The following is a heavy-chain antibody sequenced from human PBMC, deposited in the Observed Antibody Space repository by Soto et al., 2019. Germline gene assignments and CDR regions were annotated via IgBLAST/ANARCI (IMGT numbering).Heavy chain of an antibody. Sequence: PSETLSLTCTVSGGSINSSDYFWTWIRQSPGEGLEWMGYIFYTGTTYSTPSLKSRLIMSIDTSKNQFSLKLSSVTAADTAVYYCARAARFYGMDVWGQGTTVTVSS. CDR1: GGSINSSDYF. D-gene: IGHD6-6*01. CDR2: IFYTGTT. J-gene: IGHJ6*02. CDR3: ARAARFYGMDV. V-gene: IGHV4-30-4*01.